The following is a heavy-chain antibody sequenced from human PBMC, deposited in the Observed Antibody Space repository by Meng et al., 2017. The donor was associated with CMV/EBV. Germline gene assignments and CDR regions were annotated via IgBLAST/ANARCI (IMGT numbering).Heavy chain of an antibody. J-gene: IGHJ5*02. D-gene: IGHD3-3*01. CDR3: ARSQLRFLGGDRGGNWFDP. CDR2: IYHSGST. V-gene: IGHV4-4*02. Sequence: GSLRLSCAVSGGSISSSNWWSWVRQPPGKGLEWIGEIYHSGSTNYNPSLKSRVTISVDKSKNQLSLKLSSVTAADTAVYYCARSQLRFLGGDRGGNWFDPWGQGTLVTVSS. CDR1: GGSISSSNW.